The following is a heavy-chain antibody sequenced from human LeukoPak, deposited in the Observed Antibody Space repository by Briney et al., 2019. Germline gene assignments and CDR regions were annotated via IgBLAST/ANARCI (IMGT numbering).Heavy chain of an antibody. V-gene: IGHV4-30-4*01. J-gene: IGHJ4*02. Sequence: SETLSLTCTVSGGSISSGDDCWSWIRQPPGKGLEWIGYIYYSGTTYYNPSLKSRASISVDTSKNQFSLKLSSVTAADTALYFCARLVGYYSRGSCYHFDYWGQGSLVTVSS. CDR2: IYYSGTT. CDR3: ARLVGYYSRGSCYHFDY. CDR1: GGSISSGDDC. D-gene: IGHD2-15*01.